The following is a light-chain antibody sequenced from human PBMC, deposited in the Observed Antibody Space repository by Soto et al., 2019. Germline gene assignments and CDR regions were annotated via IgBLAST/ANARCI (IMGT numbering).Light chain of an antibody. CDR2: GNS. Sequence: QSVLTQPPSVSGAPGQRVTISCTGSSSNIGAGYDVHWYQQLPGTAPKLLIYGNSNRPSGVPDRFSGSKSGTSASRAITGLQAEDEADYFCQSYDRSLSGWVFGGGTKLNVL. CDR1: SSNIGAGYD. CDR3: QSYDRSLSGWV. J-gene: IGLJ3*02. V-gene: IGLV1-40*01.